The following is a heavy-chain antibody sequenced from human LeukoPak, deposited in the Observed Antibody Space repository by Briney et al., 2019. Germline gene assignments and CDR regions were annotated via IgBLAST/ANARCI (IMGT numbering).Heavy chain of an antibody. CDR3: ARLATMVRGAQTIDY. V-gene: IGHV4-39*01. CDR1: GGSISSSSSY. CDR2: FYYSGST. D-gene: IGHD3-10*01. Sequence: SETLSLTCTVSGGSISSSSSYWGWIRQPPGKGLEWIGSFYYSGSTYYNPSLKSRVTISVDTSKNQFSLKLSSVTAADTAVYYCARLATMVRGAQTIDYWGQGTLVTVSS. J-gene: IGHJ4*02.